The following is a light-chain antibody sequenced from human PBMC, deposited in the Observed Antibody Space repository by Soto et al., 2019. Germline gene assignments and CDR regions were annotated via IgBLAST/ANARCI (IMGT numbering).Light chain of an antibody. V-gene: IGKV3-15*01. CDR2: GAF. Sequence: EGVMTQSPATLSLSPGERATLSCRSSECISSHLALYQQQPGQGPILLIYGAFRRGTGIPARFSGSGSRTEFTLTISSLQSDDFTVYYCHQYNKWPPLTFGRGTKVEMK. J-gene: IGKJ4*01. CDR1: ECISSH. CDR3: HQYNKWPPLT.